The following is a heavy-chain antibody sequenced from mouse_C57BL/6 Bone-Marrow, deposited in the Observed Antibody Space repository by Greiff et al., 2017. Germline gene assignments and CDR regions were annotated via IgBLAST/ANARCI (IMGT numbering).Heavy chain of an antibody. CDR3: ARRGDPYYFDY. J-gene: IGHJ2*01. Sequence: EVQRVESGGGLVQPGGSLKLSCAASGFTFSDYYMYWVRQTPETRLEWVAYISNGGGSTYYPDTVKGRFTISRDNAKNTLYLQMSRLKSEDTAMYYCARRGDPYYFDYWGQGTTLTVSS. CDR1: GFTFSDYY. CDR2: ISNGGGST. V-gene: IGHV5-12*01. D-gene: IGHD2-13*01.